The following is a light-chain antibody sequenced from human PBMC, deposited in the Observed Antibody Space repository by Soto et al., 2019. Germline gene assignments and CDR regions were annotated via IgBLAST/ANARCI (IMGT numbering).Light chain of an antibody. CDR2: GAS. V-gene: IGKV3-20*01. Sequence: EIVLTQSPGTLSLSPGERATLSCRASQSVGSNNLAWYQQKSGQPPRLLIYGASSRAAGIPDRFSGSGSGTGLLLTVGRLEYEDFAVYYCQLFGGAPYTFCQETTLEI. CDR3: QLFGGAPYT. J-gene: IGKJ2*01. CDR1: QSVGSNN.